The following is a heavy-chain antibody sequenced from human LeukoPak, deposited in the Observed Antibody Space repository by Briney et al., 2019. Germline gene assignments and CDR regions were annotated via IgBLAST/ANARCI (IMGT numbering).Heavy chain of an antibody. CDR2: IWHDGSSE. CDR3: GRDXLSSSQNNYIDY. J-gene: IGHJ4*02. D-gene: IGHD6-13*01. V-gene: IGHV3-33*01. CDR1: GFTFTTYG. Sequence: GSLRLSCAASGFTFTTYGMHWVRQAPGKGLEWVALIWHDGSSEYYAESVKGRFSVSRDTSKNTVYLQMNSLRAEDTAMYHCGRDXLSSSQNNYIDYWGQGTLVTVSS.